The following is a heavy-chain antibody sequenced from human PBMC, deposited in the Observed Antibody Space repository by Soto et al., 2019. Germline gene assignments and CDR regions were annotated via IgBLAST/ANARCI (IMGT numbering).Heavy chain of an antibody. D-gene: IGHD6-19*01. V-gene: IGHV4-59*01. CDR2: IYYSGST. CDR3: ATSSGSFDY. J-gene: IGHJ4*02. CDR1: GGSLSSYY. Sequence: SETLSLTCTVSGGSLSSYYWSWIRQPPGKGLEWIGYIYYSGSTNYNPSLKSRVTISVDTSKNQFSLKLSSVTAADTAVYYCATSSGSFDYWGQGTLDTVSS.